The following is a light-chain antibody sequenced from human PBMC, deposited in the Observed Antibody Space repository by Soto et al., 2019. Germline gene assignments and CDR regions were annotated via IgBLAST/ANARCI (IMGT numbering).Light chain of an antibody. V-gene: IGKV3-15*01. J-gene: IGKJ3*01. CDR3: QQNTMCLLT. CDR1: QSVISN. Sequence: EMVMSKSPATLSVPPEESATLSCRASQSVISNLAWYQQKPDQAPSLLIYGASTRATGIPDRFSGSWSGTEFTLTSSRLQSGYFVVYCCQQNTMCLLTFDQGTKVDIK. CDR2: GAS.